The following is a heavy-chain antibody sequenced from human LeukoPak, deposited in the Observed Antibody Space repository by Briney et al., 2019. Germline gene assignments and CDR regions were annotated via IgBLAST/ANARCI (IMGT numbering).Heavy chain of an antibody. CDR3: ARGDYSKSWFDP. D-gene: IGHD4-11*01. V-gene: IGHV4-34*01. J-gene: IGHJ5*02. CDR2: INHSGST. Sequence: TSETLPLTCAVYGGSFSGYYWSWIRQPPGKGLEWIGEINHSGSTNYNPSLKSRVTISVDTSKNQFSLKLSSVTAADTAVYYCARGDYSKSWFDPWGQGTLVTVSS. CDR1: GGSFSGYY.